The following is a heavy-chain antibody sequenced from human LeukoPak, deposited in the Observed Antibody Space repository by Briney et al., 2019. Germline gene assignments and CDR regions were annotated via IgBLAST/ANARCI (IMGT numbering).Heavy chain of an antibody. V-gene: IGHV3-21*01. D-gene: IGHD3-10*01. Sequence: PGGSLRLSCAASGFTFSSYSMNWVRQAPGKGLEWVSSISSSSSYIYYADSVKGRFTISRDNAKKSLYLQMNSLRAEDTAVYYCARFRIFGDQYNWFDPWGQGTLVTVSS. J-gene: IGHJ5*02. CDR1: GFTFSSYS. CDR3: ARFRIFGDQYNWFDP. CDR2: ISSSSSYI.